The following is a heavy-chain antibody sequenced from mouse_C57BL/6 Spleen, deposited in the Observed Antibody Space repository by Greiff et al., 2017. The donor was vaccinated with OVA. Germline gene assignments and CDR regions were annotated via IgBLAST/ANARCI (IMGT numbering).Heavy chain of an antibody. Sequence: QVTLKESGPGILQSSQTLSLTCSFSGFSLSTSGMGVSWIRQPSGKGLEWLAHIYWDDDKRYNPSLKSRLTISKDTSRNQVFLKITSVDTADTATYYCARSFITTVVATPFDYWGQGTTLTVSS. CDR3: ARSFITTVVATPFDY. V-gene: IGHV8-12*01. D-gene: IGHD1-1*01. CDR2: IYWDDDK. J-gene: IGHJ2*01. CDR1: GFSLSTSGMG.